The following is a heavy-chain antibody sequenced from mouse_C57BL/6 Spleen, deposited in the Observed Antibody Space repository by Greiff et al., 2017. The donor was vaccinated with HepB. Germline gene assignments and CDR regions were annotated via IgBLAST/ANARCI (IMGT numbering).Heavy chain of an antibody. CDR3: ARGDGPWYFDV. Sequence: EVHLVESGGDLVKPGGSLKLSCAASGFTFSSYGMSWVRQTPDKRLEWVATISSGGSYTYYPDSVKGRFTISRDNAKNTLYLQMSSLKSEDTAMYYCARGDGPWYFDVWGTGTTVTVSS. J-gene: IGHJ1*03. CDR1: GFTFSSYG. D-gene: IGHD2-3*01. V-gene: IGHV5-6*01. CDR2: ISSGGSYT.